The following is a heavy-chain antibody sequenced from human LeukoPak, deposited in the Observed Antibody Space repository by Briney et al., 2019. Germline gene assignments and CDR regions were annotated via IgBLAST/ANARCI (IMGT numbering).Heavy chain of an antibody. Sequence: PGGSLRLSCAASGFTFDDYAMHWVRQAPGKGLEWVSGISWNSGSIGYADSGKGRFTISRDNAKNSLYLQMNSLRAEDTALYYCAKMGAGLDYWGQGTLVTVSS. D-gene: IGHD1-26*01. CDR2: ISWNSGSI. J-gene: IGHJ4*02. CDR3: AKMGAGLDY. V-gene: IGHV3-9*01. CDR1: GFTFDDYA.